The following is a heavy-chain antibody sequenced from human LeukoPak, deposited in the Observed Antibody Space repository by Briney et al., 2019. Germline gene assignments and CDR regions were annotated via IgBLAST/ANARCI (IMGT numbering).Heavy chain of an antibody. Sequence: SETLSLTCTVSGGSISSYYWSWIWQPPGKGLEWIGYIYYSGSTNYNPSLKSRVTISVDTSKNQFSLKLSSVTAADTAVYYCARTTTYYYDSRVENWFDPWGQGTLVTVSS. J-gene: IGHJ5*02. CDR1: GGSISSYY. CDR3: ARTTTYYYDSRVENWFDP. V-gene: IGHV4-59*01. CDR2: IYYSGST. D-gene: IGHD3-22*01.